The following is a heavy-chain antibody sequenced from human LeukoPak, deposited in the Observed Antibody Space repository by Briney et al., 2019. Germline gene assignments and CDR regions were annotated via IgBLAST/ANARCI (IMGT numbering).Heavy chain of an antibody. J-gene: IGHJ4*02. CDR1: GFTFSSYA. CDR3: AKDPTYVVRGVSNY. CDR2: ISGSGGST. Sequence: PGGSLRLSCAASGFTFSSYAMSWVRQAPGKGLEWVSAISGSGGSTYYAASVKGRFTMSRDNSKNTLYLQMTSLRAEDTAVYYCAKDPTYVVRGVSNYWGQGTLVTVSS. V-gene: IGHV3-23*01. D-gene: IGHD3-10*01.